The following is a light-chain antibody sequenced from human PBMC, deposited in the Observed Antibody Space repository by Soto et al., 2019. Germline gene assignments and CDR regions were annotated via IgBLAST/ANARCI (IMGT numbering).Light chain of an antibody. CDR3: SSYAGTHIV. CDR1: SSDVGGYNY. V-gene: IGLV2-8*01. J-gene: IGLJ1*01. Sequence: QSVLTQPPSASGSPGQSVTISCTGTSSDVGGYNYVSWYQQHPGKAPKLMIYDVSSRPSGVPDRFPGSKSGNTASLTVSGLQAEDEADYYCSSYAGTHIVFGTGTKVTVL. CDR2: DVS.